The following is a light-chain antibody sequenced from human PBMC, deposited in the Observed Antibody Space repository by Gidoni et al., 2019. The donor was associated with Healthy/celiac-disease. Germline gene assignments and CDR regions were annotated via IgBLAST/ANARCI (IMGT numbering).Light chain of an antibody. CDR3: QRRSNWPKLT. CDR1: QSVSSY. CDR2: DAS. J-gene: IGKJ4*01. Sequence: SPATLSLSPGGRATLSCRASQSVSSYLAWYQQKPGQAPRLLIYDASNRATVIPARFSGSVSGTDFTLTISSLEPEDFAVYYCQRRSNWPKLTFGGGTKVEIK. V-gene: IGKV3-11*01.